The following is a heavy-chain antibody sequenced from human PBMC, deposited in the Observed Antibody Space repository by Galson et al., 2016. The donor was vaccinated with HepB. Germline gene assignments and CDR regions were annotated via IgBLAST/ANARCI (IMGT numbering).Heavy chain of an antibody. J-gene: IGHJ5*02. CDR1: GFTFSSFW. Sequence: SLRLSCAAPGFTFSSFWMSWVRQAPGKGLELVANIKLDGREKYYVDSVKGRFTISRDNAKNSVYLQMSRLRAEDTAVYYCARFWHTTKKFDPWGQGTLVTVSS. CDR2: IKLDGREK. V-gene: IGHV3-7*01. CDR3: ARFWHTTKKFDP. D-gene: IGHD1-14*01.